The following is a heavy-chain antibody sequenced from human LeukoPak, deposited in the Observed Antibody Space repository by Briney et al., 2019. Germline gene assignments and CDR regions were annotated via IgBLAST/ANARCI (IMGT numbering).Heavy chain of an antibody. D-gene: IGHD6-13*01. CDR3: SRLRGYSSSYPTVMDV. J-gene: IGHJ6*02. CDR1: GITFSSHW. V-gene: IGHV3-23*01. CDR2: IGGGGATT. Sequence: GGSLRLSCAASGITFSSHWMNWVRQAPGKGLEWVSTIGGGGATTYYVDSVKGRFTISRDNSQNPLSLQINSLRAEDTATHSCSRLRGYSSSYPTVMDVWGQGTPVTVSS.